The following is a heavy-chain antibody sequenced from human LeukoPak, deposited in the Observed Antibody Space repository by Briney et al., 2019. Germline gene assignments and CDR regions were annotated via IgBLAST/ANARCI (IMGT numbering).Heavy chain of an antibody. CDR3: ASLDPCYFDRGSYTYYYSMDV. CDR2: IFYTGKT. J-gene: IGHJ6*02. V-gene: IGHV4-39*01. Sequence: SETLSLTCTVSGGSISIGSFYWGWIRQSPGKGLEWIGSIFYTGKTHYNTSLKSRVTISVAMSQNKFSLSLGSVTAADTALYYCASLDPCYFDRGSYTYYYSMDVWGQGTTVTVSS. CDR1: GGSISIGSFY. D-gene: IGHD3-3*01.